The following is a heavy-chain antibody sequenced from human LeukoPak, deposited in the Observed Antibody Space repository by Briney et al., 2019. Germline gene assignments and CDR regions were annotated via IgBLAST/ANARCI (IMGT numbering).Heavy chain of an antibody. V-gene: IGHV1-8*01. CDR3: ARGRFLEWSRGPNLFDP. CDR1: GYTFTSYD. D-gene: IGHD3-3*01. J-gene: IGHJ5*02. CDR2: MNLNRGNT. Sequence: APGKVSCKASGYTFTSYDINWVRQATGQGLEWMGWMNLNRGNTGYAHKFQGTVTITRNTSISTAYIELSSLRSEDTAVYGCARGRFLEWSRGPNLFDPWGQGTLVTVSS.